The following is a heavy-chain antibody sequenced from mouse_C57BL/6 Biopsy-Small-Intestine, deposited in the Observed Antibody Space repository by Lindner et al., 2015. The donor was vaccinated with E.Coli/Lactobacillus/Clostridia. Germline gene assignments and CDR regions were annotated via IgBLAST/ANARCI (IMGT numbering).Heavy chain of an antibody. J-gene: IGHJ1*03. D-gene: IGHD1-1*01. CDR3: ARYPYYYGSSYTWGYFDV. CDR2: ISYSGST. CDR1: GYSITSDY. V-gene: IGHV3-8*01. Sequence: VQLQESGPGLAKPSQTLSLTCSVTGYSITSDYWNWIRKFPGNKLEYMGYISYSGSTYYNPSLKSRISITRDTSKNQYYLQLNSVTTEDTATYYCARYPYYYGSSYTWGYFDVWGTGTTVTVSS.